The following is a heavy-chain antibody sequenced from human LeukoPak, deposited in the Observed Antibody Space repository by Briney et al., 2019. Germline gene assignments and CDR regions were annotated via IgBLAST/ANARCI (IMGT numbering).Heavy chain of an antibody. J-gene: IGHJ4*02. CDR2: ISSSSSYT. Sequence: GGSLRLSCAASGFTFSDYYMSWIRQAPGKGLEWVSYISSSSSYTNYADSVKGRFTISRDNAKNSLYLQMNSLRAEDTAVYYCASYRAENYYDSSGYFDYWGQGTLVTVSS. CDR3: ASYRAENYYDSSGYFDY. CDR1: GFTFSDYY. D-gene: IGHD3-22*01. V-gene: IGHV3-11*03.